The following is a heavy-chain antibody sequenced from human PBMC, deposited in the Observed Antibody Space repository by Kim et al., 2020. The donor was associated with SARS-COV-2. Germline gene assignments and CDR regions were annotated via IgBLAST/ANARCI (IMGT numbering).Heavy chain of an antibody. D-gene: IGHD6-6*01. CDR2: IIPILGIA. Sequence: SVKVSCKASGGTFSSYAISWVRQAPGQGLEWMGRIIPILGIANYAQKFQGRVTITADKSTSTAYMELSSLRSEDTAVYYCSRDTSIAARPGWFDPWGQG. CDR3: SRDTSIAARPGWFDP. J-gene: IGHJ5*02. V-gene: IGHV1-69*04. CDR1: GGTFSSYA.